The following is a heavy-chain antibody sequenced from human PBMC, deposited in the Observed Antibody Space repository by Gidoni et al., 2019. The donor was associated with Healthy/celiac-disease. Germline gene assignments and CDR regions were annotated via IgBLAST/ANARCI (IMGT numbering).Heavy chain of an antibody. CDR2: ISSSGSTI. V-gene: IGHV3-48*03. CDR3: ARRRFGAYYFDY. Sequence: EVQLVESGGGLVQHGGSLRLPCAASGFTFSVFEMNWVRQAPGKGLGWVSYISSSGSTIYYADSVKGRFTISRDNAKNSLYLQMNSLRAEDTAVYYCARRRFGAYYFDYWGQGTLVTVSS. J-gene: IGHJ4*02. CDR1: GFTFSVFE. D-gene: IGHD3-16*01.